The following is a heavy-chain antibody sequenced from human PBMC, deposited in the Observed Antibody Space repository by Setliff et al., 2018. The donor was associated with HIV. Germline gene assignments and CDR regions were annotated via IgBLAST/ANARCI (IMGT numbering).Heavy chain of an antibody. V-gene: IGHV4-59*11. Sequence: SLTCTVSGASIRSQYWSWIRKPPGKGLEWIGYISYSGSTNYNPSLESRVAMSVDTSKQQFSLEVSSVTAADTAVYYCARTRGYSYGTLAGFDYWGRGSLVTVSS. CDR3: ARTRGYSYGTLAGFDY. CDR2: ISYSGST. CDR1: GASIRSQY. J-gene: IGHJ4*01. D-gene: IGHD5-18*01.